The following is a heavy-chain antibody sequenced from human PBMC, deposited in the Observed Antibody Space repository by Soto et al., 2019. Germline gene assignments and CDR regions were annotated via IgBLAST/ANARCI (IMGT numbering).Heavy chain of an antibody. D-gene: IGHD3-10*01. CDR2: LDGAGGST. V-gene: IGHV3-23*01. Sequence: GGSLRLSCLASGFTFSDYAMTWVRHVPGRGLEWVASLDGAGGSTYYADSVRGRFTISRDNSQNTLFLQMKRLTVDDTAIYYCAAPRDEYGSGVSWLTYGMDIWGQGTTVT. CDR1: GFTFSDYA. CDR3: AAPRDEYGSGVSWLTYGMDI. J-gene: IGHJ6*02.